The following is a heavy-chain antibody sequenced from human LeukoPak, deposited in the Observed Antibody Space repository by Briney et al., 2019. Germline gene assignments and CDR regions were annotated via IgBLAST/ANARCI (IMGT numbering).Heavy chain of an antibody. CDR1: GGSFSGYY. D-gene: IGHD6-19*01. J-gene: IGHJ5*02. V-gene: IGHV4-34*01. Sequence: ASEALSLTCAVYGGSFSGYYWSWIRQPPGKGLEWIGEINHSGSTNYNPPLKSRVTISVDTSKNQFPLKLSSVTAADTAVYYCARGPRIAVAGRRSWFDPWGQGTLVTVSS. CDR3: ARGPRIAVAGRRSWFDP. CDR2: INHSGST.